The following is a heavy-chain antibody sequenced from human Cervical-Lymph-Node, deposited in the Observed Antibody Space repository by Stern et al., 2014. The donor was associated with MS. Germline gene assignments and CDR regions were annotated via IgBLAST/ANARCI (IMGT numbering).Heavy chain of an antibody. CDR2: ISSDGSEKYSK. CDR3: ARDFSISSPFDY. D-gene: IGHD6-6*01. Sequence: VQLLESGGGLVQPGRSLRLSCAASGFTFIHYAMHWVRQAPGKGLEWVAYISSDGSEKYSKYYADSVTGRFTISRDSSKNTVYLQMNSLRADDTAVYYCARDFSISSPFDYWGQGTLVTVSS. J-gene: IGHJ4*02. V-gene: IGHV3-30*04. CDR1: GFTFIHYA.